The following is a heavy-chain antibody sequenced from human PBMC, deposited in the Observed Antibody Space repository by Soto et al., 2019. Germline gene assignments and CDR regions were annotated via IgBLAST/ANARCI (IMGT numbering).Heavy chain of an antibody. J-gene: IGHJ4*02. CDR3: ARIHSAYYDFWSGPDYYFDY. Sequence: QVTLKESGPVLVNPTETLTLTCTVSGFSLSNARMGVSWIRQPPGKALEWLAHIFSNDEKSYSTSLKSRLTISKDTSKSQVVLTMTNMDPVDTATYYCARIHSAYYDFWSGPDYYFDYWGQGTLVTVSS. D-gene: IGHD3-3*01. CDR2: IFSNDEK. CDR1: GFSLSNARMG. V-gene: IGHV2-26*01.